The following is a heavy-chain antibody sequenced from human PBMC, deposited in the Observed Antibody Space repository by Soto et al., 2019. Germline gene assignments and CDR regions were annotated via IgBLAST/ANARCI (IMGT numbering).Heavy chain of an antibody. J-gene: IGHJ6*02. Sequence: SETLSLTCAVSGGSIRSNNWWSWVRQPPGKGLEWIGEIFHSGSTNYNPSLKTRVTISVDKSKNQFSLKLSSVTAADTAVYYCARLNGYCVSTNCHGYYGMDVWGQGTTVTVSS. D-gene: IGHD2-2*03. CDR3: ARLNGYCVSTNCHGYYGMDV. CDR2: IFHSGST. CDR1: GGSIRSNNW. V-gene: IGHV4-4*02.